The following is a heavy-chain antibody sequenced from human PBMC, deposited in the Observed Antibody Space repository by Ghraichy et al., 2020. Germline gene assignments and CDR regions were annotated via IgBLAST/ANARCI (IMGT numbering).Heavy chain of an antibody. CDR3: AREKDFGAVDF. J-gene: IGHJ4*02. V-gene: IGHV6-1*01. Sequence: SQTLSLTCAISGDSVSSNSATWTWIRQSPSRGLEWLGRTYYRSKWYNDFAISVKSRITINPDTSKNQISLQVNSMAPEDTAIYYCAREKDFGAVDFWGQGTLVTVSS. CDR2: TYYRSKWYN. CDR1: GDSVSSNSAT. D-gene: IGHD1-26*01.